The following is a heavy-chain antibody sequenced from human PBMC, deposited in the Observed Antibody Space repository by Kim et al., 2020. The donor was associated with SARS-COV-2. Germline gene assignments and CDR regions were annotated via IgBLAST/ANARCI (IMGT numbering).Heavy chain of an antibody. J-gene: IGHJ1*01. D-gene: IGHD3-16*01. CDR1: GFTFSGYA. Sequence: GGSLRLSCTASGFTFSGYAMNWVRQAPGKGLEGVSTNSGSDVSTYYAESVMGRVTISRDNSKPPLYLQMNTLRAEDTAIYYCAKEGIARGAMGGSPHWG. CDR2: NSGSDVST. V-gene: IGHV3-23*01. CDR3: AKEGIARGAMGGSPH.